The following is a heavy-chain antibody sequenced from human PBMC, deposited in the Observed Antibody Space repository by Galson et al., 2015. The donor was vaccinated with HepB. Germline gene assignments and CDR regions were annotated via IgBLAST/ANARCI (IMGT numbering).Heavy chain of an antibody. J-gene: IGHJ6*03. V-gene: IGHV3-21*04. Sequence: SLRLSCAASGFTFSSYSMNWVRQAPGKGLEWVSSISSSSSYIYYADSVKGRFTISRDNAKNSLYLQMNSLRAEDTAVYYCARGIGYRYRYYYYYMDVWGKGTTVTVSS. CDR2: ISSSSSYI. CDR1: GFTFSSYS. D-gene: IGHD3-16*02. CDR3: ARGIGYRYRYYYYYMDV.